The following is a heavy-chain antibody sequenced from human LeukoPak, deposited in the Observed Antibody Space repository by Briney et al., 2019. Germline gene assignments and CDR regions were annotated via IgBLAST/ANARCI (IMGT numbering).Heavy chain of an antibody. Sequence: PGGSLRLSCAASGFTFSSYSMNWVRQAPGKGLEWVSYISCSGSITHYADSVKGRFTISRDNAKNSLFLQMNSLGAEDTAVYYCARKNWNSFDYWGQGTLVTVSS. CDR2: ISCSGSIT. CDR1: GFTFSSYS. D-gene: IGHD1-1*01. J-gene: IGHJ4*02. V-gene: IGHV3-48*04. CDR3: ARKNWNSFDY.